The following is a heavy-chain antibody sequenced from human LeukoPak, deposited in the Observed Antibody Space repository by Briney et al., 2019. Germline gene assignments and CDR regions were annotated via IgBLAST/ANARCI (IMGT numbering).Heavy chain of an antibody. CDR1: GGSISSYY. D-gene: IGHD1/OR15-1a*01. CDR3: ARDVTGTTYYYYYMDV. Sequence: SETLSLTCTVSGGSISSYYWSWIRQPAGKGLEWIGRIYTSGSTNYNPSLKSRVTMSVDTSKNQFSLKLSSVTAADTAVYYCARDVTGTTYYYYYMDVWGEGTTVTVSS. V-gene: IGHV4-4*07. CDR2: IYTSGST. J-gene: IGHJ6*03.